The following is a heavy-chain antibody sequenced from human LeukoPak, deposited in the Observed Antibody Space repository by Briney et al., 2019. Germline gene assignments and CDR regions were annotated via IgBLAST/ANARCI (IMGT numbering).Heavy chain of an antibody. Sequence: GGSLRLSCAASAINVTTNYMTWIRQAPGKGLEWVAIVANDGRDKRYADSVKGRFTISRDNSKNTVYLQMNSLRAEDTAVYYCAKDLNVAAAGYYFDYWGQGTLVTVSS. CDR2: VANDGRDK. CDR1: AINVTTNY. CDR3: AKDLNVAAAGYYFDY. J-gene: IGHJ4*02. V-gene: IGHV3-30*18. D-gene: IGHD6-13*01.